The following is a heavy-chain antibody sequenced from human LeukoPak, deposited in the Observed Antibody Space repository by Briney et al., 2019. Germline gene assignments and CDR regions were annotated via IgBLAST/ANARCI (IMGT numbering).Heavy chain of an antibody. Sequence: GGSLRLSCAASGFTFSGYWMTWVRQAPGKGLEWVANIKHDGSEKYYVDSVEGRFTISRDNAKNSLYLQMNSLRAEDTAFYYCARDASGYYYTSGLIDYWGQGTLVTVPS. V-gene: IGHV3-7*01. CDR1: GFTFSGYW. J-gene: IGHJ4*02. D-gene: IGHD3-22*01. CDR3: ARDASGYYYTSGLIDY. CDR2: IKHDGSEK.